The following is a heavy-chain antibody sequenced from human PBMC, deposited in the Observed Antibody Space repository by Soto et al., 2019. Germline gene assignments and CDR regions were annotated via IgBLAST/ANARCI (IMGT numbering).Heavy chain of an antibody. J-gene: IGHJ3*01. Sequence: GGSLKISCRGSGFSFTTYWIGWVRQMPWKGLEWMGITYPGESNVRYSPSFQGQVTISDDKSTSTVYLQWSRLEASDSAIYYCARAPNNVNWFPEAFDVWGQGTKVTVSS. CDR2: TYPGESNV. D-gene: IGHD3-9*01. CDR3: ARAPNNVNWFPEAFDV. CDR1: GFSFTTYW. V-gene: IGHV5-51*01.